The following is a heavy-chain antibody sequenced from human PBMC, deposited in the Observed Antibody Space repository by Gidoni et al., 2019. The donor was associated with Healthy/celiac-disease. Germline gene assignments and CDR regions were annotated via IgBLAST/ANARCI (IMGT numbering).Heavy chain of an antibody. Sequence: QLQLQESGSGLVKPSQTLSLTCAVSGGSISSGGSSWSWIRQPPGKGLEWIGYIYHSGSTYYNPSLKSRVTISVDRSKNQFSLKLSSVTAADTAVYYCARGNQKRGAVAGTIWFDPWGQGTLVTVSS. V-gene: IGHV4-30-2*01. CDR1: GGSISSGGSS. CDR3: ARGNQKRGAVAGTIWFDP. D-gene: IGHD6-19*01. CDR2: IYHSGST. J-gene: IGHJ5*02.